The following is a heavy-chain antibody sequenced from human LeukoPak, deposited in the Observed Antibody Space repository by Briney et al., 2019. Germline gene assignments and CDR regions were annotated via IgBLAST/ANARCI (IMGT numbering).Heavy chain of an antibody. CDR2: INHSGST. D-gene: IGHD1-1*01. Sequence: PSETLSLTCAAYGGSFSGYYWSWIRQPPGKGLEWIGEINHSGSTNYNPSLKSRATISVDTSKTQFSLKLSSVTAADTAVYYCATRQIYKWGQGTLVTVSS. J-gene: IGHJ4*02. CDR3: ATRQIYK. V-gene: IGHV4-34*01. CDR1: GGSFSGYY.